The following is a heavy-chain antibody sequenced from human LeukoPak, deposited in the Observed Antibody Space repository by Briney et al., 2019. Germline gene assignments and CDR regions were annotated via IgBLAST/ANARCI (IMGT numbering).Heavy chain of an antibody. V-gene: IGHV3-9*01. CDR2: ISWNSGSI. D-gene: IGHD6-19*01. J-gene: IGHJ1*01. Sequence: PGRSLRLSCAASGFTFDDYAMHWVRQAPGKGLEWVSGISWNSGSIGYADSVKGRFTISRDNAKNSLYLQMNSLRAEDTALYYCAKDWEQWLNGDSSGYFQHWGQGTLVTVSS. CDR3: AKDWEQWLNGDSSGYFQH. CDR1: GFTFDDYA.